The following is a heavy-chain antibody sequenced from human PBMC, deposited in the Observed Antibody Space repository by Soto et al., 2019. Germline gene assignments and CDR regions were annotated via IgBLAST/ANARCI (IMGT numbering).Heavy chain of an antibody. CDR3: VKVSTFYDILTGYYSTNFFDP. CDR1: GFTFSEST. CDR2: ISSDGDIT. J-gene: IGHJ5*02. D-gene: IGHD3-9*01. Sequence: GGSLRLSCSASGFTFSESTMHWVRQAGGRGLQYVSTISSDGDITYYADSVKGRFTISRDNSKTTLYLQMNSLRTEDTAVYYCVKVSTFYDILTGYYSTNFFDPWGQGTLVTVSS. V-gene: IGHV3-64D*06.